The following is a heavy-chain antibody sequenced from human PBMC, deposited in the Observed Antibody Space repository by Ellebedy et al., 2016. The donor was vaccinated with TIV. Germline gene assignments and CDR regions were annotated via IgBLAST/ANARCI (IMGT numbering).Heavy chain of an antibody. J-gene: IGHJ4*02. V-gene: IGHV1-3*01. D-gene: IGHD5-12*01. CDR1: GYTFTSYA. Sequence: ASVKVSCKASGYTFTSYAMHWVRQAPGQRLEWMGWINAGNGNTKYSQKFQGRVTITRDKSTGTAYMELSSLRSEDTAIYYCATWAAYSGFSGTFQGPFDYWGQGTLVTVSS. CDR2: INAGNGNT. CDR3: ATWAAYSGFSGTFQGPFDY.